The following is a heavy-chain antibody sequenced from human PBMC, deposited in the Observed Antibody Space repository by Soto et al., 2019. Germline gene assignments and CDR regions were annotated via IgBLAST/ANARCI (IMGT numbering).Heavy chain of an antibody. CDR3: ARDPSKNWIYV. D-gene: IGHD1-7*01. CDR2: ISSSGSTT. Sequence: PGGAPRLAYRAAGFAFSDYYMSCIRQDPGKGLEWVTYISSSGSTTYYADSVKGRFTISRDNAKNSLYLQMNSLGAEDTAVYYCARDPSKNWIYVWGQGTLVTVSS. V-gene: IGHV3-11*01. CDR1: GFAFSDYY. J-gene: IGHJ4*02.